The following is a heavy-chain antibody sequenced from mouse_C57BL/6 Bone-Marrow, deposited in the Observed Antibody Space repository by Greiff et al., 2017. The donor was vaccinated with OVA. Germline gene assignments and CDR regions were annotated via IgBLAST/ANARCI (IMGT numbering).Heavy chain of an antibody. D-gene: IGHD1-1*01. CDR1: GYTFTSYW. CDR2: IYPGSGST. Sequence: QVQLQQPGAELVKPGASVKMSCKASGYTFTSYWITWVKQRPRQGLEWIGDIYPGSGSTNYNEKFKSKATLTVDTSSSTAYMQLSSLTSEDSAVYYCAREGGFYYHWYFDVWGTGTTVTVSS. V-gene: IGHV1-55*01. CDR3: AREGGFYYHWYFDV. J-gene: IGHJ1*03.